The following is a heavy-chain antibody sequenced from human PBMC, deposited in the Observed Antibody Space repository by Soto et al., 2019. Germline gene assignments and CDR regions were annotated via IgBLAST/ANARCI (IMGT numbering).Heavy chain of an antibody. CDR2: INPNRGGT. V-gene: IGHV1-2*02. Sequence: ASVKVSCKASGYPFADYHIHWLRQAPGQGLEWMGWINPNRGGTINAEKFQGRVTMTRDTSISTAYMDLSSLASDDTAFYFCARVKGPPNLFDPWGQGTPVTVSS. CDR1: GYPFADYH. J-gene: IGHJ5*02. CDR3: ARVKGPPNLFDP.